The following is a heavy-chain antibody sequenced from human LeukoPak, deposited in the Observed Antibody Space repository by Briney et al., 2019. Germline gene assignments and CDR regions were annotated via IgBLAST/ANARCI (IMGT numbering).Heavy chain of an antibody. D-gene: IGHD3-3*01. CDR1: GFTFSSYA. CDR2: ISGSGGST. Sequence: PGGSLRLSCAASGFTFSSYAMSWVRQAPGKGLEWVSAISGSGGSTYYADSVKGRFTISRDNSKNTLYLQMNSLRAEDTAVYYCAKDRHIFGVGEIFDYWGQGTLVTVSS. CDR3: AKDRHIFGVGEIFDY. V-gene: IGHV3-23*01. J-gene: IGHJ4*02.